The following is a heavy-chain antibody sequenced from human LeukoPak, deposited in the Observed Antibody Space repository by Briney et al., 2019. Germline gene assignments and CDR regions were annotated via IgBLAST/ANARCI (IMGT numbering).Heavy chain of an antibody. J-gene: IGHJ6*02. D-gene: IGHD3-10*01. CDR3: ARDHLTMIRGVNYYYYGMDV. V-gene: IGHV4-59*01. CDR2: IYYSGST. Sequence: SETLSLTCTVSGGSISSYCWSWIRQPPGKGLEWIGYIYYSGSTNYNPSLKSRVTISVDTSKNQFSLKLSSVTAADTAVYYCARDHLTMIRGVNYYYYGMDVWGQGTTVTVSS. CDR1: GGSISSYC.